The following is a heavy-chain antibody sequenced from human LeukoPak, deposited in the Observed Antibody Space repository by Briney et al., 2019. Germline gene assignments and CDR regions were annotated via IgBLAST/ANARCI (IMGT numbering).Heavy chain of an antibody. D-gene: IGHD1-26*01. CDR3: ARANAYSGELLVI. J-gene: IGHJ4*02. V-gene: IGHV1-8*01. CDR2: MNPNSGNT. Sequence: ASVKVSCKASGYTFTSYDINWVRQATGQGLEWMGWMNPNSGNTGYAQKFQGRVTMTRNTSISTAYMELSSLRSEDTAVYYCARANAYSGELLVIWGQGTLVTVSS. CDR1: GYTFTSYD.